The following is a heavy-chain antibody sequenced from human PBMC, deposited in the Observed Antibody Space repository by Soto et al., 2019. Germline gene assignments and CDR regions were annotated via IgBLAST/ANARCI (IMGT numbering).Heavy chain of an antibody. CDR1: GGTFSSYT. D-gene: IGHD5-12*01. CDR2: IIPILGIA. V-gene: IGHV1-69*04. CDR3: AKDNSGYDLGNLWFDP. Sequence: GASVKVSCKASGGTFSSYTISWVRQAPGQGLEWMGRIIPILGIANYAQKFQGRVTITADKSTSTAYMELSSLRSEDTAVYYCAKDNSGYDLGNLWFDPWGQGTLVTVSS. J-gene: IGHJ5*02.